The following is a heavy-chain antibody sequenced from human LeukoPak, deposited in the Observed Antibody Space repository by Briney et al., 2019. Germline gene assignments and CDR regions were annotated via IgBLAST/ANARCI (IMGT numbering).Heavy chain of an antibody. CDR2: IYYSGST. J-gene: IGHJ4*02. CDR1: GGSISSGGYY. V-gene: IGHV4-31*03. CDR3: ARAACCSSTSYDY. D-gene: IGHD2-2*01. Sequence: SETLSLTCTVSGGSISSGGYYWSWIRQHPGKGLEWIGYIYYSGSTYYNPSLKSRVTISVDRSKNQFSLKLSSVTAADTAVYYCARAACCSSTSYDYWGQGTLVTVSS.